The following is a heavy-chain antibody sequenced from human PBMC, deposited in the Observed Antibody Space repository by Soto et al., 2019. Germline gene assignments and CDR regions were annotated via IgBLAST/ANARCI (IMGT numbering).Heavy chain of an antibody. CDR3: ARVFGNFWSGYHVDY. Sequence: TXETLSLTCTVSGASINSNYWTWIRQPPGKGLEWIGHIYYSGSTNYNPSLKSRVTILVDTSKNQFSLKLSSVTAADSAVYYCARVFGNFWSGYHVDYWGQGTLVTVSS. D-gene: IGHD3-3*01. J-gene: IGHJ4*02. CDR2: IYYSGST. CDR1: GASINSNY. V-gene: IGHV4-59*01.